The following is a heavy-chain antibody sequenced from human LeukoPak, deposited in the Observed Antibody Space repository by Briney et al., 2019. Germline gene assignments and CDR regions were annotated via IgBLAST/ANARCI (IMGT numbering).Heavy chain of an antibody. V-gene: IGHV3-30*04. CDR2: ISYDGSNK. D-gene: IGHD3-10*01. CDR3: ARIPWFGELSGHAFDI. CDR1: GFTFSSYA. J-gene: IGHJ3*02. Sequence: GGSLRLSCAASGFTFSSYAMHWVRQAPGKGLEWVAVISYDGSNKYYADSVKGRFTISRDNSKNTLYLQMNSLRAEDTAVYYCARIPWFGELSGHAFDIWGQGTMVTVSS.